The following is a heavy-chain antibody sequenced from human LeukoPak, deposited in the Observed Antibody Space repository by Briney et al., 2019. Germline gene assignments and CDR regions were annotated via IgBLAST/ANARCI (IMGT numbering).Heavy chain of an antibody. V-gene: IGHV3-7*01. Sequence: GGSLRLSCTASGFTFSSHWMTWVRQAPGKGLEWVANIKQDGSDKYYLDSVKGRFTISRDNAKNSLYLQMNSLRAEDTAVYYCARDGSGRPFDYWGQGTLVTVSS. D-gene: IGHD3-10*01. J-gene: IGHJ4*02. CDR2: IKQDGSDK. CDR1: GFTFSSHW. CDR3: ARDGSGRPFDY.